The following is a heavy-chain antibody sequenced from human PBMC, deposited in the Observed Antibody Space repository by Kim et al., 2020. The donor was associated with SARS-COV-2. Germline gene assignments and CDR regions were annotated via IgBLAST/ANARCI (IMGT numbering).Heavy chain of an antibody. CDR1: GGSISSSSYY. CDR2: IYYSGST. CDR3: ARLRRFGEAPII. J-gene: IGHJ3*02. D-gene: IGHD2-21*01. V-gene: IGHV4-39*01. Sequence: SETLSLTCTVSGGSISSSSYYWGWIRQPPGKGLEWIGSIYYSGSTYYNPSLKSRVTISVDTSKNQFSLKLSSVTAADTAVYYCARLRRFGEAPIIWGQGTMVTVSS.